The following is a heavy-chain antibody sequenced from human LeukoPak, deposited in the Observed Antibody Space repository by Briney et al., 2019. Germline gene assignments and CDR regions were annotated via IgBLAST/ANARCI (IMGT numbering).Heavy chain of an antibody. V-gene: IGHV4-34*01. J-gene: IGHJ4*02. CDR2: INHSGST. CDR1: GGSFSGYY. Sequence: PSETLSLTCAVYGGSFSGYYWSWIRQPPGKGLEWIGEINHSGSTNYNPSLKSRVTISVDTSKNQFSLKLSSVTAADTAVYYCARLEDYYYDSSGPLWGQGTLVTVSS. D-gene: IGHD3-22*01. CDR3: ARLEDYYYDSSGPL.